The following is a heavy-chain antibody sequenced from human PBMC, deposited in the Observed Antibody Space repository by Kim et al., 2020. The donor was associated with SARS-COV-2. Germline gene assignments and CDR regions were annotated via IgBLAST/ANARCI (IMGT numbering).Heavy chain of an antibody. D-gene: IGHD6-6*01. CDR1: GGSFSGYY. Sequence: SETLSLTCAVYGGSFSGYYWSWIRQPPGKGLEWIGEINHSGSTNYNPSLKSRVTISVDTSKNQFSLKLSSVTAADTAVYYCARGRIAARPGIYYYYMDVWGKGTTVTVSS. CDR3: ARGRIAARPGIYYYYMDV. J-gene: IGHJ6*03. CDR2: INHSGST. V-gene: IGHV4-34*01.